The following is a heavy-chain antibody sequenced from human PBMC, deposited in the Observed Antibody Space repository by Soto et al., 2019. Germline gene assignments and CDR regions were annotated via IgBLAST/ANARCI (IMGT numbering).Heavy chain of an antibody. Sequence: QVQLVESGGGVVQPGRSLRLSCAASGFTFSNYGMHWVRQAPGKGLEWVAVISYDGNYKYYADSVQGRFTIFRDNSKNTLYLQMSSRRADDTAVYHCAKVPRAGFGAATLEYWGQGTLVTVSS. V-gene: IGHV3-30*18. CDR3: AKVPRAGFGAATLEY. CDR1: GFTFSNYG. J-gene: IGHJ4*02. D-gene: IGHD6-25*01. CDR2: ISYDGNYK.